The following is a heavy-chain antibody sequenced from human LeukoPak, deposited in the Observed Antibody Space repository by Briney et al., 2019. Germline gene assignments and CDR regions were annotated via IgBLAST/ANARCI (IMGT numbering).Heavy chain of an antibody. CDR1: GGSFSSGSYY. CDR3: ARGVPFGVVIIQPRGWFDP. J-gene: IGHJ5*02. V-gene: IGHV4-61*10. Sequence: SETLSLTCTVSGGSFSSGSYYFTWIRQPAGKGLEWIGRIYISGSTNYNPSLKSRVTISVDTSKNQFSLKLSSVTAADTAVYYCARGVPFGVVIIQPRGWFDPWGQGTLVTVSS. D-gene: IGHD3-3*01. CDR2: IYISGST.